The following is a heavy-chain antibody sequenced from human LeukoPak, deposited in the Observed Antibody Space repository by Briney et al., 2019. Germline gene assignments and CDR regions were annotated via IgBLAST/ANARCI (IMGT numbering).Heavy chain of an antibody. CDR2: IRSKAFGETA. CDR3: TRDRGSSTLGDY. J-gene: IGHJ4*02. Sequence: GGPLRLSCTVSGFTFGDYAINWVRQAPGKGLEWVGFIRSKAFGETAEYAASVKGRFTITRDDSKSIAYLQMNSLKTEDTAVYYCTRDRGSSTLGDYWGQGTLVTVSS. CDR1: GFTFGDYA. D-gene: IGHD7-27*01. V-gene: IGHV3-49*04.